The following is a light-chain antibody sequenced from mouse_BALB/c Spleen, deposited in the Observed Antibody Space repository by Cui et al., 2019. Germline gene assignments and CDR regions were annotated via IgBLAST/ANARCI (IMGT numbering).Light chain of an antibody. J-gene: IGKJ5*01. V-gene: IGKV4-55*01. CDR3: QQWSSYPLT. Sequence: QIVLTQSPAIMSASPGEKVTMTCSASSSVSYMYWYQQKPGSSPRLLIYDTSNLASGVPVRFSGSGSGTSYSLTISRMEAEDAATYYCQQWSSYPLTFGAGNKLELK. CDR2: DTS. CDR1: SSVSY.